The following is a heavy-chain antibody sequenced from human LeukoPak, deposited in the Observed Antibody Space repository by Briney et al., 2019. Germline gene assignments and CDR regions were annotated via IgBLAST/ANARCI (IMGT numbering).Heavy chain of an antibody. CDR3: ARNRIGTPFDY. CDR2: TNHSGST. CDR1: GGSFSGYY. V-gene: IGHV4-34*01. J-gene: IGHJ4*02. Sequence: SETLSLTCAVYGGSFSGYYWSWIRQPPGKGLEWIGETNHSGSTNYNPSLKSRVTISVDTSKNQFSLKLSSVTAADTAVYYCARNRIGTPFDYWGQGTLVTVSS. D-gene: IGHD2-15*01.